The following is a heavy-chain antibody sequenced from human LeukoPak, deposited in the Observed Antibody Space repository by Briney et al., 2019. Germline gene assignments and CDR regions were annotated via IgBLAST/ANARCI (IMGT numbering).Heavy chain of an antibody. CDR2: ISSSGSTI. J-gene: IGHJ4*02. CDR3: ARDLGFGESN. V-gene: IGHV3-48*03. CDR1: GFTFSSYE. D-gene: IGHD3-10*01. Sequence: GGSLRLSCAASGFTFSSYEMNWVRRAPGKGLEWVSYISSSGSTIYYADSVKGRFTISRDNAKNSLYLQMNSLRAEDTAVYYCARDLGFGESNWGQGTLVTVSS.